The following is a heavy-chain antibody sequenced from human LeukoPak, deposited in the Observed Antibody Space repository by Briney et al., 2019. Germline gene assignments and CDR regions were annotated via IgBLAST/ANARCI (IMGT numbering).Heavy chain of an antibody. V-gene: IGHV5-51*01. CDR3: ARQEVGYSYGRYNYFDY. J-gene: IGHJ4*02. CDR1: GYSFTSYW. Sequence: GESLKISCQGSGYSFTSYWIGWVRQMPGKGLEWMGIIYPGDSDTRYSPSFQGQVTISADKSISTAYLQWSSLKASDTAMYYCARQEVGYSYGRYNYFDYWGQGTLVTVSS. CDR2: IYPGDSDT. D-gene: IGHD5-18*01.